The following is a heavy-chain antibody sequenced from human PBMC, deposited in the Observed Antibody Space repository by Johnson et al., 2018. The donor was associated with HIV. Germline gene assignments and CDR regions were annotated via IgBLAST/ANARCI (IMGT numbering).Heavy chain of an antibody. D-gene: IGHD2/OR15-2a*01. CDR1: GFTFSSYA. CDR3: TTDHYFLDALDI. J-gene: IGHJ3*02. V-gene: IGHV3-30*04. Sequence: QVQLVESGGGVVQPGRSLRLSSAASGFTFSSYAMHWVRQAPGKGLEWVAVISYDGGNKYYADSVKGRFTISRDNSKNTLYLQMNSLRADDTAVYYCTTDHYFLDALDIWGQGTMVTVSS. CDR2: ISYDGGNK.